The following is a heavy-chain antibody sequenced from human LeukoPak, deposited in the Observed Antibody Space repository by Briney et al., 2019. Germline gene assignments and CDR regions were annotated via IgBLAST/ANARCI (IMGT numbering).Heavy chain of an antibody. CDR2: IYSGGST. D-gene: IGHD5-12*01. V-gene: IGHV3-53*04. J-gene: IGHJ3*02. CDR1: GFTFSGYW. CDR3: ARGQVDIVATIRGGAAFDI. Sequence: PGGSLRLSCAASGFTFSGYWMSWVRQAPGKGLEWVSVIYSGGSTYYADSVKGRFTISRHNSKNTLYLQMNSLRAEDTAVYYCARGQVDIVATIRGGAAFDIWGQGTMVTVSS.